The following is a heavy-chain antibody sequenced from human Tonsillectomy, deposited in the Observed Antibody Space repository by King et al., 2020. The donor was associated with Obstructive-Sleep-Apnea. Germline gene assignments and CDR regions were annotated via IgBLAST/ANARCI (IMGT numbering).Heavy chain of an antibody. J-gene: IGHJ3*02. CDR3: ARDLGPHGYSYGLDAFDI. Sequence: VQLVQSGGGWVKPGGSLRLSCAASGFTFSDYYMSWIRQAPGKGLESVSYISRSGDSIYFADSVKGRFTISRDDAKNSLWLQMKSLRAEDTAVYYCARDLGPHGYSYGLDAFDIWGQGTMVTVSS. CDR2: ISRSGDSI. CDR1: GFTFSDYY. V-gene: IGHV3-11*01. D-gene: IGHD5-18*01.